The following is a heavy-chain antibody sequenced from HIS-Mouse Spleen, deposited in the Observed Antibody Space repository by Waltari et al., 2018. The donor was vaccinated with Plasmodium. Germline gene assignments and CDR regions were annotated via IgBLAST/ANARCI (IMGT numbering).Heavy chain of an antibody. Sequence: QVQLVESGGGVVQPGRSLRLSCAASGFTFSSYALPWVRRAPGKGLEWVAVISYDGSNKYYADSVKGRFTISRDNSKNTLYLQMNSLRAEDTAVYYCAREGGYCSGGSCYSGQGFDIWGQGTMVTVSS. J-gene: IGHJ3*02. CDR2: ISYDGSNK. CDR3: AREGGYCSGGSCYSGQGFDI. V-gene: IGHV3-30-3*01. D-gene: IGHD2-15*01. CDR1: GFTFSSYA.